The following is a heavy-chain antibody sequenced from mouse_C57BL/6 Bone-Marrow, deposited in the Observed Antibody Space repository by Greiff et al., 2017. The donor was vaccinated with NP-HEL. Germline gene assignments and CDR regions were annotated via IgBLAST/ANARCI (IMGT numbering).Heavy chain of an antibody. J-gene: IGHJ1*03. Sequence: EVQLQQSGPGLVKPGASVKISCKASGYTFTDYYMNWVKQSHGKSLEWIGDINPNNGGTSYNQKFKGKATLTVDKSSSTAYMELRSLTSEDSAVYYCARYDYDLYWYFDVWGTGTTVTVSS. CDR2: INPNNGGT. V-gene: IGHV1-26*01. CDR3: ARYDYDLYWYFDV. D-gene: IGHD2-4*01. CDR1: GYTFTDYY.